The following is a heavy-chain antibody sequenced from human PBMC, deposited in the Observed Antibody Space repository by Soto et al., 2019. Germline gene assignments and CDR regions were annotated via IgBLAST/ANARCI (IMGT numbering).Heavy chain of an antibody. D-gene: IGHD3-3*01. V-gene: IGHV2-5*01. J-gene: IGHJ5*02. CDR1: GPSLSTSGVG. CDR3: AHRRGIFGVAPWLDP. CDR2: IYWNADK. Sequence: GSGPTLVNPTQTLTLTCTFSGPSLSTSGVGVRWIRQPPGKALEWLALIYWNADKRYSPSLKSRLTITKDTSKNQVVLTMTNMDPVDTATYYCAHRRGIFGVAPWLDPWGQGTLVTVSS.